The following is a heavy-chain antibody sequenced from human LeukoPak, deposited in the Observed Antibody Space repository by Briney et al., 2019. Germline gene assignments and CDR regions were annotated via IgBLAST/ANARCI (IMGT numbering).Heavy chain of an antibody. D-gene: IGHD3-22*01. CDR1: GYTFTGYY. V-gene: IGHV1-2*02. J-gene: IGHJ3*02. CDR3: ARDYYDSSGYYFHGAFDI. Sequence: RVASVKVSCKASGYTFTGYYMHWVRQAPGQGLEWMGWINPNSGGTNYAQKFQGRVTMTRDTSISTAYMELSRLRSDDTAVYYCARDYYDSSGYYFHGAFDIWGQGTMVTVSS. CDR2: INPNSGGT.